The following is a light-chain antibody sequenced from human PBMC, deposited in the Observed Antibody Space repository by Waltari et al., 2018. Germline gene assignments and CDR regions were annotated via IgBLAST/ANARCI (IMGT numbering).Light chain of an antibody. V-gene: IGKV1-9*01. Sequence: IQLTQSPSSLSASVGDRVTITCRARQGISDYLAWYQQKPGKAPKLLIYAASTLQSGVPSRFSGSGSGTDFTLTISSLQPEDFATYYCQLLNSAQWTFGQVTKVEIK. CDR3: QLLNSAQWT. J-gene: IGKJ1*01. CDR2: AAS. CDR1: QGISDY.